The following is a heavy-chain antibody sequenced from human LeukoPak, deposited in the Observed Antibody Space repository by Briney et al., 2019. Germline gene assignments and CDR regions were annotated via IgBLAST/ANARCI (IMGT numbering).Heavy chain of an antibody. V-gene: IGHV3-30*02. CDR2: IRYDGSNK. Sequence: GGSLRLSCAASGFTFSSYGMHWVRQAPGKGLEWMAFIRYDGSNKYYADSVKGRFTISRDNSKNTLYLQMNSLRAEDTAVYYCAKTRYSYGYYFDYWGQGTLVTVSS. CDR3: AKTRYSYGYYFDY. CDR1: GFTFSSYG. J-gene: IGHJ4*02. D-gene: IGHD5-18*01.